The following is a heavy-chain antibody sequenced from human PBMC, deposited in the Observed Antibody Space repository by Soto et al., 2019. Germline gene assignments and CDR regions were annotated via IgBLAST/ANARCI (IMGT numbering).Heavy chain of an antibody. V-gene: IGHV1-69*02. D-gene: IGHD2-21*02. Sequence: QVQLVQSGAEVKKPGSSVKVSCKASGGTFSSYTISWVRQAPGQGLEWMGRIIPILGIANYAQKFQGRVTIXXDXSXXTAYMELSSLRSEDTAVYYCARASSGVTVDWYFDLWGRGTLVTVSS. J-gene: IGHJ2*01. CDR1: GGTFSSYT. CDR3: ARASSGVTVDWYFDL. CDR2: IIPILGIA.